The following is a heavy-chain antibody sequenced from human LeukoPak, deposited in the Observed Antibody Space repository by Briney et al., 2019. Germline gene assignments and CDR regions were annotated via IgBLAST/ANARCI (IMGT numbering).Heavy chain of an antibody. CDR2: ISSNGGST. V-gene: IGHV3-64D*06. D-gene: IGHD2-2*01. Sequence: GGSLRLSCSASGFTFSSYAMHWVRQAPGKGLEYVSAISSNGGSTYYADSVKGRFIISRDNSKNTLYLQMSSLRAEDTAVYYGANIVVVPVNQYYGMDVWGQGTTVTVSS. J-gene: IGHJ6*02. CDR1: GFTFSSYA. CDR3: ANIVVVPVNQYYGMDV.